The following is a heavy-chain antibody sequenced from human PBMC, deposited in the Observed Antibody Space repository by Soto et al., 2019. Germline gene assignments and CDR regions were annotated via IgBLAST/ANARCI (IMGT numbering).Heavy chain of an antibody. CDR1: GNTFTNFG. Sequence: ASVKVSCKASGNTFTNFGVTWVRQAPGQGLEWMGWISAYTDDPNYAQKFQGRVTITADKSTSTAYMELSSLRSEDTAVYYCARDTIPIVATSKRQTNWFDPWGQGTLVTVSS. J-gene: IGHJ5*02. D-gene: IGHD5-12*01. CDR3: ARDTIPIVATSKRQTNWFDP. V-gene: IGHV1-18*01. CDR2: ISAYTDDP.